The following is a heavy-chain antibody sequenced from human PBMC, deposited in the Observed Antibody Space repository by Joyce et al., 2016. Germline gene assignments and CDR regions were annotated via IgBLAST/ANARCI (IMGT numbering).Heavy chain of an antibody. V-gene: IGHV1-8*01. Sequence: QVQLVQSGAEVKKPGASVKVSCKASGYTFTNFDINWVRQAPGQGLEWLGWMTPNRGYTGYAQKFQGRVTLTRDTSISTAYMELSSLTSEDTAVYFCARNKYNTGDFDFWGQGTPVTVSS. CDR1: GYTFTNFD. D-gene: IGHD7-27*01. CDR3: ARNKYNTGDFDF. J-gene: IGHJ4*02. CDR2: MTPNRGYT.